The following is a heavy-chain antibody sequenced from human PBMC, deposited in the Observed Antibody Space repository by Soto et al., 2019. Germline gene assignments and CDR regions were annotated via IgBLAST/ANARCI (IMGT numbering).Heavy chain of an antibody. CDR3: TTRDQGRFEN. J-gene: IGHJ4*02. V-gene: IGHV1-69*06. CDR1: GGTFNTLS. Sequence: QVQLVQSGAEGKRPGSSVKVSCTPSGGTFNTLSINWVRQAPGQGLEWVGAIIPFFDSTNYAQKFQDRVTITADKSLGTAYMELTSLRSDDTAVYYCTTRDQGRFENWGQGTPLTGSS. D-gene: IGHD2-2*01. CDR2: IIPFFDST.